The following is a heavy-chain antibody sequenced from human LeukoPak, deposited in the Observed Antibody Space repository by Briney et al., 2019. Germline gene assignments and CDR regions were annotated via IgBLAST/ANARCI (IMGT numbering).Heavy chain of an antibody. CDR2: ISKSGST. Sequence: PSETLSLTCTVSGGSISSGVYYWTWIRQHPGKGLEWIGYISKSGSTLYNPSLKSRVTTSVDTSKNQFSLKLSSVTAVDTAVYYCAREGLQEHAFDIWGQGTMVTVSS. CDR1: GGSISSGVYY. D-gene: IGHD4-11*01. V-gene: IGHV4-31*03. J-gene: IGHJ3*02. CDR3: AREGLQEHAFDI.